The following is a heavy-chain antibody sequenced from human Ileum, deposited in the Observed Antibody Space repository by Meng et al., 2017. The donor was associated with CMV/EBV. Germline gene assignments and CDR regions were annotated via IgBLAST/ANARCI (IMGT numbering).Heavy chain of an antibody. CDR2: IYSSGGT. J-gene: IGHJ3*02. D-gene: IGHD3-10*01. CDR3: ARVSSATSRNSFDI. CDR1: GGSINRGSHY. V-gene: IGHV4-61*02. Sequence: HLQESGHGMVKPSKTRSLTCTVSGGSINRGSHYWSWIRQPAGKGLEWIGRIYSSGGTNYNASLRSRVTISVDTSKNQFSLKLSSVAASDTAVYYCARVSSATSRNSFDIWGQGTMVTVSS.